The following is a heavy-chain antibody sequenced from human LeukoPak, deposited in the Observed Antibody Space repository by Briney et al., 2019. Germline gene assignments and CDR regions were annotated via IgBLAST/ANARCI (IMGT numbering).Heavy chain of an antibody. Sequence: ASVKVSCKASGYTFTGYYMHWVRPAPGQGLEWMGWINPNSGGTNYAQKFQGRVTMTRDTSISTAYMELSRLRSDDTAVYYCARAREYYYYYMDVWGKGTTVTVSS. J-gene: IGHJ6*03. D-gene: IGHD1-26*01. V-gene: IGHV1-2*02. CDR2: INPNSGGT. CDR3: ARAREYYYYYMDV. CDR1: GYTFTGYY.